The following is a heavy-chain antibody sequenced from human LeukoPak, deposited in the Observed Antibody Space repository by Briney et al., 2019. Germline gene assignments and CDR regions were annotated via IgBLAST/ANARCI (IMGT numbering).Heavy chain of an antibody. Sequence: PSQTLSLTCTVSGGSISSGGYYWSWIRQPPGKGLEWIGYIYHSGSTYYNPSLKSRVTISVDRSKNQFSLKLSSVTAADTAVYYCARDQALGYCSSTSCYTAPMWGQGTLVTVSS. CDR3: ARDQALGYCSSTSCYTAPM. J-gene: IGHJ4*02. CDR1: GGSISSGGYY. CDR2: IYHSGST. V-gene: IGHV4-30-2*01. D-gene: IGHD2-2*02.